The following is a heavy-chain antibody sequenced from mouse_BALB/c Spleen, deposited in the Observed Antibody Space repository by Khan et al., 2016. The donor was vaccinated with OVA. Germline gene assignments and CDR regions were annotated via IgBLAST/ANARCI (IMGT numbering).Heavy chain of an antibody. CDR1: GYSFTDYT. J-gene: IGHJ3*01. V-gene: IGHV1S135*01. CDR3: ARSVYVGFSY. Sequence: EVQLQQSGPELVKPGASMKISCKASGYSFTDYTMNWVKQSHGKSLEWIGLINPYNGGTSDNQKFKGKATLTVDKSSSTVYMELLSLTSGDSAVYDCARSVYVGFSYWGQGTLVTVSA. CDR2: INPYNGGT. D-gene: IGHD1-1*01.